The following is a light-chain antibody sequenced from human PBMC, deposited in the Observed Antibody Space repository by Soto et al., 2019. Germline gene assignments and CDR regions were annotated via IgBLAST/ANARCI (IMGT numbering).Light chain of an antibody. Sequence: ELVMTQSPATLSVSPGERATLSCRASQSVSSNLAWYQQKPGQAPRLLIYGASTRATGIPARFSGSGSGTEFTLTISSLQSEDFAVYYCQQYNNRPTFGQGTKVEIK. CDR1: QSVSSN. V-gene: IGKV3-15*01. J-gene: IGKJ1*01. CDR3: QQYNNRPT. CDR2: GAS.